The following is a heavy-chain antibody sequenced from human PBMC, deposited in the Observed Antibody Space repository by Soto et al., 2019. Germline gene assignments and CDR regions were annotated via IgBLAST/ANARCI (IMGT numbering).Heavy chain of an antibody. CDR2: ISGSGGST. J-gene: IGHJ4*02. CDR1: GFTFSSYA. V-gene: IGHV3-23*01. CDR3: AKDLGFPVKAREFDY. Sequence: PGGSLRLSCAASGFTFSSYARSWVRQAPGKGLEWVSAISGSGGSTYYADSVKGRFTISRDNSKNTLYLQMNSLRAEDTAVYYCAKDLGFPVKAREFDYWGQGTLVTVSS. D-gene: IGHD3-16*01.